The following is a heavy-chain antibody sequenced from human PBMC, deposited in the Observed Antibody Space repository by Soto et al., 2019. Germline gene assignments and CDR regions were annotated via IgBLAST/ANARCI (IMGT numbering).Heavy chain of an antibody. V-gene: IGHV3-74*01. CDR2: IHSDGSST. D-gene: IGHD4-17*01. CDR1: GFTFNYYW. CDR3: ARDISVTTFDY. Sequence: GGSLRLSCAASGFTFNYYWMHWVRQAPGQGLVWVSHIHSDGSSTTYADSVKGRFTISRDDAKNTLYLQMNSLRAEDTAVYYCARDISVTTFDYWGQGTLVTVSS. J-gene: IGHJ4*02.